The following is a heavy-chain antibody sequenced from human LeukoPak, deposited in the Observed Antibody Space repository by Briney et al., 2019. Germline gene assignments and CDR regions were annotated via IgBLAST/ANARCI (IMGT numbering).Heavy chain of an antibody. CDR1: GGTFSSYA. D-gene: IGHD3-22*01. V-gene: IGHV1-69*05. CDR2: IIPIFGKA. J-gene: IGHJ6*03. CDR3: ARDLGCYDSRLYYIDV. Sequence: ASVKVSCKASGGTFSSYAISWVRQAPGQGLEWRGGIIPIFGKAKYAQKFQGRVTNTTDESTSTAYMELSSLRSEDTAVYYCARDLGCYDSRLYYIDVWGKGTTVTVSS.